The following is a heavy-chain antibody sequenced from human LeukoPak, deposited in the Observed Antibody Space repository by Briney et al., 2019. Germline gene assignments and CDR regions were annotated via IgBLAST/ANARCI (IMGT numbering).Heavy chain of an antibody. CDR1: GFTVSSNY. CDR2: IYSGGRI. CDR3: ARGDFWSGYYTGLY. V-gene: IGHV3-53*04. Sequence: GASLRLSCATSGFTVSSNYMSWVRQAPGKGLEWVSVIYSGGRIYYADSVKGRFTISRHNSENTLYLQMNSLRAEDTAVYYCARGDFWSGYYTGLYWGQGTLVTVSS. J-gene: IGHJ4*02. D-gene: IGHD3-3*01.